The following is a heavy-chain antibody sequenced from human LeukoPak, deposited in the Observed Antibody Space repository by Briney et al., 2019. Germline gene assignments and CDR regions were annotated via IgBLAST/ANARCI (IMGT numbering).Heavy chain of an antibody. D-gene: IGHD2-2*01. Sequence: PGGSLRLSSAAYGFTFSSYSMNWVPPAPGKGREWVSYISSSSSTIYYADSVKGRFTISRDNGKDSVYLQMDSLKADNTAVYYCARERCSSTSCYAAFSWGQGTLVTVSS. V-gene: IGHV3-48*01. CDR1: GFTFSSYS. J-gene: IGHJ5*02. CDR2: ISSSSSTI. CDR3: ARERCSSTSCYAAFS.